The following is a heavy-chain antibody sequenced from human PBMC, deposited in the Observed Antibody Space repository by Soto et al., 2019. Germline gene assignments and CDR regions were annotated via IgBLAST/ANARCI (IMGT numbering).Heavy chain of an antibody. CDR1: GGSVTXXXXX. V-gene: IGHV4-30-4*01. D-gene: IGHD1-26*01. CDR3: ATESGSTYGYFDY. J-gene: IGHJ4*02. Sequence: TLSXTCTAXGGSVTXXXXXXSWIRQSPGKGLEWIGYISNSGSTGYNPSLKTRLSMSVDRSKNKFTLRLTSVTAADTAVYFCATESGSTYGYFDYWGQGTQVNVSS. CDR2: ISNSGST.